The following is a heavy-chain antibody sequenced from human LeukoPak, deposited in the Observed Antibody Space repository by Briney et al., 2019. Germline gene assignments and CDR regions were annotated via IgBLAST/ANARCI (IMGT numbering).Heavy chain of an antibody. J-gene: IGHJ4*02. D-gene: IGHD1-26*01. V-gene: IGHV4-61*02. CDR1: GGSISSGGYY. CDR2: IYTSGST. Sequence: PSETLSLTCTVSGGSISSGGYYWSWIRQPAGKGLEWIGRIYTSGSTNYNPSLKSRVTMSVDTSKNQFSLKLSSVTAADTAVYYCARGSHGWPFSGSYLYYFDYWGQGTLVTVSS. CDR3: ARGSHGWPFSGSYLYYFDY.